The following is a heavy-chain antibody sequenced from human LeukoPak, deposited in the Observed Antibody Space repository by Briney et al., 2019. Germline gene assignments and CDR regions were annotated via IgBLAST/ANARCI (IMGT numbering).Heavy chain of an antibody. CDR1: GYTFTGYY. J-gene: IGHJ4*02. D-gene: IGHD3-10*01. V-gene: IGHV1-2*02. CDR2: INPNSGGT. Sequence: ASVKVSCKASGYTFTGYYMHWVRQAPGQGLEWMGWINPNSGGTNYAQKFQGRVTMTRDTSISTAYMELSRLRSDDTAVYYCARVELWFGELLGFDYWGQGTLVTVSS. CDR3: ARVELWFGELLGFDY.